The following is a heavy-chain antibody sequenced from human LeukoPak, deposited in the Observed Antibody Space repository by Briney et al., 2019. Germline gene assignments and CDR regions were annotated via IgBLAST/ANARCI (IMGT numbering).Heavy chain of an antibody. CDR3: ATRTGEIDY. Sequence: SETLSLTCTVSGGSISSYYWSWIRQPPGKGLEWVGYIYYSGSTNYNPSLKSRVTISVDKSKNQFSLKLSSVTAADTAVYYCATRTGEIDYWGQGTLVTVSS. J-gene: IGHJ4*02. V-gene: IGHV4-59*12. D-gene: IGHD7-27*01. CDR1: GGSISSYY. CDR2: IYYSGST.